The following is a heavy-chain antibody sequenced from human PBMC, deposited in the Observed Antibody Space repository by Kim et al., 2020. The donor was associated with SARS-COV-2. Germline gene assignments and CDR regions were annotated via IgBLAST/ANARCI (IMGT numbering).Heavy chain of an antibody. CDR3: ARRDYDILTGYPDY. V-gene: IGHV3-33*01. Sequence: ADSVKGRFTISRDNSKNTLYLQMNSLRAEDTAVYYCARRDYDILTGYPDYWGQGTLVTVSS. J-gene: IGHJ4*02. D-gene: IGHD3-9*01.